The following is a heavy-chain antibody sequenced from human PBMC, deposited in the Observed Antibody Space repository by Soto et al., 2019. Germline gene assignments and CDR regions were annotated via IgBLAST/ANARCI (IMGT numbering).Heavy chain of an antibody. D-gene: IGHD3-22*01. J-gene: IGHJ4*02. CDR2: IWYDGSNK. V-gene: IGHV3-33*01. CDR1: GFTFSSYG. CDR3: ARDRSRYYYSSGYLEPIDY. Sequence: QVQLVESGGGVVQPGRSLRLSCAASGFTFSSYGMHWVRQAPGKGLEWVAGIWYDGSNKYYADSVKGRFTISRDNSKNTLYRHMNSMRAEDTAVYYCARDRSRYYYSSGYLEPIDYWGQGTLVTVSS.